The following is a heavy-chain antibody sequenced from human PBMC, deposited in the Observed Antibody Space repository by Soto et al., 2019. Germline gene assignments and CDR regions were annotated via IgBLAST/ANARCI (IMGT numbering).Heavy chain of an antibody. V-gene: IGHV1-8*01. CDR1: GYPFTSND. D-gene: IGHD2-2*01. J-gene: IGHJ4*02. CDR2: MNPNSGDT. CDR3: ARDSTSPDY. Sequence: QVQLVQSGAEVKKPGASVKVSCQASGYPFTSNDITWVRQAPGQGLEWMGWMNPNSGDTGYAQKFQGRVNMTRNTSISTAYMELSSLISEDTAVYYCARDSTSPDYWGQGTLVTVSS.